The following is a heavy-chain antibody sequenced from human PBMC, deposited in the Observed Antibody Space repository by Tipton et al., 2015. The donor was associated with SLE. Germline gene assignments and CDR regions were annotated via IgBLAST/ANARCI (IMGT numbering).Heavy chain of an antibody. V-gene: IGHV3-11*05. CDR3: ARDAGYSYGGGWFDP. CDR2: ISSSSSYT. CDR1: GFTFSDYY. D-gene: IGHD5-18*01. Sequence: LSLTCAASGFTFSDYYMSWIRQAPGKGLEWVSYISSSSSYTNYADSVKGRFTISRDNAKNSLYLQMNSLRAEDTAVYYCARDAGYSYGGGWFDPWGQGTLVTVSS. J-gene: IGHJ5*02.